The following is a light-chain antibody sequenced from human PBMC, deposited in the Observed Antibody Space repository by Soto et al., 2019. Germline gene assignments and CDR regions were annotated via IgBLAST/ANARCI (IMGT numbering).Light chain of an antibody. Sequence: DIVLTQSPATLSLSLGERATLSCRASQSVSSYLAWYQQKPGQAPRLLIYDASNRATGIPARFSGSGSGTDFTLTFSSLEPEDFAVYYCQQRSNWPTFGQGTKVDIK. CDR2: DAS. V-gene: IGKV3-11*01. CDR3: QQRSNWPT. J-gene: IGKJ1*01. CDR1: QSVSSY.